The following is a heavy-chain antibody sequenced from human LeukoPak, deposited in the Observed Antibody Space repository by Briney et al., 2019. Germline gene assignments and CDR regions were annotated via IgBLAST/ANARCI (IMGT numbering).Heavy chain of an antibody. D-gene: IGHD3-3*01. Sequence: SVKVSCKASGYTFTSYDVNWARQAPIQVLKWIVSINPHSGNTGHPQRSQRRVTMTSNTSISTAYMELSSLRSEDTAVYYCARRRYDFWSGQEDAFDTWGQGTMVTVSS. CDR1: GYTFTSYD. J-gene: IGHJ3*02. CDR3: ARRRYDFWSGQEDAFDT. CDR2: INPHSGNT. V-gene: IGHV1-8*01.